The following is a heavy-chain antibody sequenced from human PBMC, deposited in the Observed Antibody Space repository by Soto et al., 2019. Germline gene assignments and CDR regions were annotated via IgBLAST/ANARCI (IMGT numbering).Heavy chain of an antibody. CDR3: ARIPSP. J-gene: IGHJ5*02. Sequence: QLQLQESGSGLVKPSQTLSLTCAVSGGSISSGGYSWSWIRQPPGKGLEWIGYIYHSGRTYYKPSLNSRVTISVDSSKNQFSLKPSSVTAAYTVVYYFARIPSPWGPGTLVTVAS. CDR2: IYHSGRT. V-gene: IGHV4-30-2*01. CDR1: GGSISSGGYS. D-gene: IGHD2-21*01.